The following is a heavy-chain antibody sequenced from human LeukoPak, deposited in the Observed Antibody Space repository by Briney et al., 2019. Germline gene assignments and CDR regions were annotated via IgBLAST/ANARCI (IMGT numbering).Heavy chain of an antibody. V-gene: IGHV1-2*02. J-gene: IGHJ5*02. CDR2: INPNSGGT. D-gene: IGHD3-22*01. CDR3: ARYYYDSSGYHP. Sequence: GASVKVSCKASGYTFTSYGISWVRQAPGQGLEWMGWINPNSGGTNYAQKFQGRVTMTRDTSISTAYMELSRLRSDDTAVYYCARYYYDSSGYHPWGQGTLVTVSS. CDR1: GYTFTSYG.